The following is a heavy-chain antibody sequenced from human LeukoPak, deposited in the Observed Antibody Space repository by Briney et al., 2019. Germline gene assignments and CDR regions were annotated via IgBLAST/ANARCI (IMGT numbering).Heavy chain of an antibody. D-gene: IGHD3-10*01. CDR2: IWYDGSNK. CDR1: GFTFSSYG. CDR3: ARDSDGSGSYHYYYGMDV. J-gene: IGHJ6*02. V-gene: IGHV3-33*01. Sequence: PGGSLRLSCAASGFTFSSYGMHWVRQAPGKGLEWVAVIWYDGSNKYYADSVKGRFTISRDNSKNTLCLQMNSLRAEDTAVYYCARDSDGSGSYHYYYGMDVWGQGTTVTVSS.